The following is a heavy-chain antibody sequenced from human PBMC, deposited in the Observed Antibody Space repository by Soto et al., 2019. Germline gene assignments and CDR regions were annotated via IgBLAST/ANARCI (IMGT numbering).Heavy chain of an antibody. CDR3: AGQLERHGQIYYYCCMDV. J-gene: IGHJ6*02. CDR2: IIPIFGTA. V-gene: IGHV1-69*01. Sequence: QVQLVQSGAEVKKPGSSVKVSCKASGGTFSSYAISWVRQAPGQGLEWMGGIIPIFGTANYAQKFQGRVTITADESTSTAYMGLSSLRSEDTAVYYCAGQLERHGQIYYYCCMDVWGHGTTVTVS. D-gene: IGHD1-1*01. CDR1: GGTFSSYA.